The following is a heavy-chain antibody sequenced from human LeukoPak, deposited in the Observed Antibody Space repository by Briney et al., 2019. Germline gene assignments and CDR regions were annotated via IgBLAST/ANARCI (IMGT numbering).Heavy chain of an antibody. D-gene: IGHD2-15*01. CDR1: GYTFTSYD. CDR3: AREHQSGGGGQYYFDY. V-gene: IGHV1-8*01. Sequence: ASVKVSCKASGYTFTSYDINWVRQATGQGLEWMGWMNPNSGNTGYAQKFQGRVTMTRDTSISTAYMELSRLRSDDTAVYYCAREHQSGGGGQYYFDYWGQGTLVTVSS. CDR2: MNPNSGNT. J-gene: IGHJ4*02.